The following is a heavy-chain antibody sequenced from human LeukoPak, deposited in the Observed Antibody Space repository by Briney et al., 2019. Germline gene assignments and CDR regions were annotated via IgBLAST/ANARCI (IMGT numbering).Heavy chain of an antibody. Sequence: GGSLRLSCAASGFTVSSNYMSWVRQAPGKGLEWVSVIYSGGSTDYTDSVKGRFTISRDNSKNTLYLQMNSLRVEDTAVYYCARSSHYDILTGYSEEDAFDIWGQGTMVTVSS. CDR1: GFTVSSNY. V-gene: IGHV3-53*01. CDR3: ARSSHYDILTGYSEEDAFDI. J-gene: IGHJ3*02. CDR2: IYSGGST. D-gene: IGHD3-9*01.